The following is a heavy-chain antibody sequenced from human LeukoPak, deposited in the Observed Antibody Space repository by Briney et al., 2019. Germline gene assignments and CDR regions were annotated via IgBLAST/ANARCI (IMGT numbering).Heavy chain of an antibody. CDR2: IYHSGST. D-gene: IGHD6-13*01. CDR1: GGSISSSNW. V-gene: IGHV4-4*02. Sequence: PSGTLSLTCAVSGGSISSSNWWSWVRQPPGKGLEWIGEIYHSGSTNYNPSLKSRVTITVDKSKNQFSLKLSSVTAADTAVYYCVRSGIAAAGVLDYWGQGTLVTVSS. CDR3: VRSGIAAAGVLDY. J-gene: IGHJ4*02.